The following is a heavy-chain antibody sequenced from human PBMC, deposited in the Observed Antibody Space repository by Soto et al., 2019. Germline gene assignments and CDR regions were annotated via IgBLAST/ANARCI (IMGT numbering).Heavy chain of an antibody. D-gene: IGHD2-15*01. CDR3: AKDGRHCSGGSCPQGH. Sequence: SVKVSCKTSGYTFTGHHIHWVRQAPGQGLEWMGWINPISGGTKYREKFQGRVSITRDKSSSTAYMELSSLTSDDSAVYYCAKDGRHCSGGSCPQGHWGQGTLVTVSS. J-gene: IGHJ4*02. CDR2: INPISGGT. V-gene: IGHV1-2*02. CDR1: GYTFTGHH.